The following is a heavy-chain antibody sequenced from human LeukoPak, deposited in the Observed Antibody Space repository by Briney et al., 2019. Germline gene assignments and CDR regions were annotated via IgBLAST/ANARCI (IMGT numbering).Heavy chain of an antibody. V-gene: IGHV4-34*01. CDR3: ARDRGGSGYNDAFDI. J-gene: IGHJ3*02. D-gene: IGHD3-10*01. Sequence: SETLSLTCAVYGGSFSGYYWSWIRQPPGKGLEWIGEINHSGSTNYNPSLKSRVTISVDTSKNQFSLKLSSVTAADTAVYYCARDRGGSGYNDAFDIWGQGTMVTVSS. CDR1: GGSFSGYY. CDR2: INHSGST.